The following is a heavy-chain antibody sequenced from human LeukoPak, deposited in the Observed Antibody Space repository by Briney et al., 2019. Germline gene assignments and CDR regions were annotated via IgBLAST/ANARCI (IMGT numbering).Heavy chain of an antibody. CDR3: ARVTGYMTEDYFDY. D-gene: IGHD6-13*01. CDR2: INHSGST. CDR1: GGSFSGYY. Sequence: SETLSLTCAVYGGSFSGYYWSWIRRPPGKGLEWIGEINHSGSTNYNPSLKSRVTISVDTSKNQFSLRLSSVTAADTAVYYCARVTGYMTEDYFDYWGQGTLITVSS. V-gene: IGHV4-34*01. J-gene: IGHJ4*02.